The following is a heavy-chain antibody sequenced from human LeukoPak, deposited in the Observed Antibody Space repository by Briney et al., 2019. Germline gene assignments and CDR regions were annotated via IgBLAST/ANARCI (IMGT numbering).Heavy chain of an antibody. J-gene: IGHJ4*02. CDR2: IGAYTGNT. D-gene: IGHD4-23*01. Sequence: ASVKVSCKASGYTCTKCGDSWFRHCPGQRLEWMLGIGAYTGNTNYVKQFQGRVTLTRDTSTSTAYMALKSLRSDDTAVYYCARDGDSGPTYGGISHYWGQGTLVTVSS. V-gene: IGHV1-18*01. CDR1: GYTCTKCG. CDR3: ARDGDSGPTYGGISHY.